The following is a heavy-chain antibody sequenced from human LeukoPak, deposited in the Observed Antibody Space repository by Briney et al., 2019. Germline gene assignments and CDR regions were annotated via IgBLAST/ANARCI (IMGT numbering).Heavy chain of an antibody. Sequence: GASVKVSCKASGYTFTGYYMHWVRQAPGQGLEWMGWINPNSGGTNYAQKFQGRVTMTRDTSISTAYMELSRLRSDDTAVYYCARVGYSSGWIFDYWGQGTLVTASS. D-gene: IGHD6-19*01. CDR1: GYTFTGYY. CDR3: ARVGYSSGWIFDY. CDR2: INPNSGGT. V-gene: IGHV1-2*02. J-gene: IGHJ4*02.